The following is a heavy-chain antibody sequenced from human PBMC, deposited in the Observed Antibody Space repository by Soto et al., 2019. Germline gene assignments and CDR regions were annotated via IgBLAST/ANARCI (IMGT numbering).Heavy chain of an antibody. CDR1: GGTFSNFA. Sequence: QVQLVQSGAEVKKPGSSVKVSCRPSGGTFSNFAISWVRQAPGQGLEWMGAIIPIFGTRNQAQSFQGRVTIYADKSTSTAYMELSSLRSEDTAVYYCARSGVRGVINLDAFDVWGQGTMVTVSS. V-gene: IGHV1-69*06. CDR2: IIPIFGTR. J-gene: IGHJ3*01. CDR3: ARSGVRGVINLDAFDV. D-gene: IGHD3-10*01.